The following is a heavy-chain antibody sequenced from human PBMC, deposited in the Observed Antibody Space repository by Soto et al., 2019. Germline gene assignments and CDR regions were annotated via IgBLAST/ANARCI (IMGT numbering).Heavy chain of an antibody. CDR3: ACGWDPGFDY. J-gene: IGHJ4*02. V-gene: IGHV3-48*02. Sequence: EVQLVESGGGLVQPGGSLRLSCAASGFTFSSYSVNWVRQAPGKGLEWVSYISSSSSTIYYADSVKGRFTISRDNAKNSLYLQMNSLRDEDTAVYYCACGWDPGFDYWGQGTLVTVSS. CDR1: GFTFSSYS. CDR2: ISSSSSTI. D-gene: IGHD6-19*01.